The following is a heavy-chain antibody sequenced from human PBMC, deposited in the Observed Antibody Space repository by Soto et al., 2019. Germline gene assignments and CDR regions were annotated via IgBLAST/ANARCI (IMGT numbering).Heavy chain of an antibody. D-gene: IGHD3-22*01. CDR1: GFSFSTHS. CDR2: ISSTGTYI. CDR3: ARAYFYDTSGYYFLDY. V-gene: IGHV3-21*01. J-gene: IGHJ4*02. Sequence: GGSLRLSCAASGFSFSTHSMNWVRQAPWKGLEWVSSISSTGTYIYYADSVKGRFTISRDNAKNSVYLQMNSLRAEDTAVYFCARAYFYDTSGYYFLDYWHQGTLVTVSS.